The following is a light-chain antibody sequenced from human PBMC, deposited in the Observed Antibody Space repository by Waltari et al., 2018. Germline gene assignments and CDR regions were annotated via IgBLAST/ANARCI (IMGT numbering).Light chain of an antibody. CDR2: AGS. CDR3: QLFDDPPSYT. CDR1: QAIRNY. J-gene: IGKJ2*01. Sequence: DIQVTQSPSSLSASIGDRVTITCQASQAIRNYLNWYQQKPGKAPKLLIYAGSNLETGVPSRVSGRGSGTDFSFTISSLQPEDIATYYCQLFDDPPSYTFGQGTKVEMK. V-gene: IGKV1-33*01.